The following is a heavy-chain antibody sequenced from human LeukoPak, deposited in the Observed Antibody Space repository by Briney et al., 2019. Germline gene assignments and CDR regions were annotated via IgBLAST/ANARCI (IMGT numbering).Heavy chain of an antibody. V-gene: IGHV2-5*02. CDR1: GFSLSTSGVG. Sequence: SGPTLVKPTQTLTLTCTFSGFSLSTSGVGVGWIRQPPGKALEWLALIYWDDDKRYSPSLKSRLTITKDTSKNQVVLTMTNMDPVDTATYYCAHILGELRYFDWLSEFYGMDVWGQGTTVTVSS. D-gene: IGHD3-9*01. CDR3: AHILGELRYFDWLSEFYGMDV. CDR2: IYWDDDK. J-gene: IGHJ6*02.